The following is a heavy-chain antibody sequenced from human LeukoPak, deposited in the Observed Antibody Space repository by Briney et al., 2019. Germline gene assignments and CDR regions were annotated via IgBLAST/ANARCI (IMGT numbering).Heavy chain of an antibody. Sequence: GGSLRLSCAASGFTFSSYGMHWVRQAPGKGLEWVAVISYDGSNKYYADSVKGRFTISRDNSKNTLYLQMNSLRAEDTAVYYCAKELRSSWYRSANWFDPWGQGTLVTVSS. V-gene: IGHV3-30*18. J-gene: IGHJ5*02. CDR3: AKELRSSWYRSANWFDP. CDR2: ISYDGSNK. CDR1: GFTFSSYG. D-gene: IGHD6-13*01.